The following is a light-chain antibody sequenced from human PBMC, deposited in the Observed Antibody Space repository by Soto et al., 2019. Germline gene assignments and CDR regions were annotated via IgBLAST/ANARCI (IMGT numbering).Light chain of an antibody. CDR2: AAS. Sequence: DIQMTQSPSSLSASVGDRVTITCRASQGIRNDLGWYQQXPGKAPKGLIYAASSSQSGVPSRFSGSGSGTEFTLTISSLQPEDFATYYCQQYSSYWTFAQGTKVDIK. CDR3: QQYSSYWT. J-gene: IGKJ1*01. V-gene: IGKV1-17*01. CDR1: QGIRND.